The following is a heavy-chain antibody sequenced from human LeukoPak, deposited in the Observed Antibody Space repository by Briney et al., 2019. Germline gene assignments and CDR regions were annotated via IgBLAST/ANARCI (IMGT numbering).Heavy chain of an antibody. CDR3: ARRGWDRPFDY. J-gene: IGHJ4*02. CDR2: IYYRGNT. Sequence: SETLSLTCTVSGDSMSRSSYYWGWIRQPPGKGLEWIGSIYYRGNTYYNPSLKSRLTMSVDASKNQFSLKLSSVTAADTAVYYCARRGWDRPFDYWGQGTLVTVSS. V-gene: IGHV4-39*01. D-gene: IGHD6-19*01. CDR1: GDSMSRSSYY.